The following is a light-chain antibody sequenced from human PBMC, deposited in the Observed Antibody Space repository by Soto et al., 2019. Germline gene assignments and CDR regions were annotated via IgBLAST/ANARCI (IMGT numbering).Light chain of an antibody. CDR2: AAS. J-gene: IGKJ3*01. Sequence: DIQMTQSPSSLSASVGDRVTITCRASQRISSYLNWYQQKPGKAPKPLIYAASSLQSGVPSRFSGSGSGTDFTLTISSLQPEDFATYYCQQSYSTVFTFGHGTKVDIK. V-gene: IGKV1-39*01. CDR1: QRISSY. CDR3: QQSYSTVFT.